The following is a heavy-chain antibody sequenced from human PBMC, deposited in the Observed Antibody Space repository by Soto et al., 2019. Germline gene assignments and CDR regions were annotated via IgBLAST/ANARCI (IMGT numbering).Heavy chain of an antibody. CDR2: IYYSGST. CDR1: GGSISSSSYY. D-gene: IGHD3-3*02. CDR3: ASPKIAFYNWFDP. V-gene: IGHV4-39*01. J-gene: IGHJ5*02. Sequence: KPSETLSLTCTVSGGSISSSSYYWGWIRQPPGKGLEWIGSIYYSGSTYCNPSLKSRVTISVDTSKNQFSLKLSSVTAADTAVYYCASPKIAFYNWFDPWGQGTLVTVSS.